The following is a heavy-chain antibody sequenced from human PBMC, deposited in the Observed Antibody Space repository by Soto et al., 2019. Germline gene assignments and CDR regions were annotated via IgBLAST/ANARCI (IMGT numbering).Heavy chain of an antibody. D-gene: IGHD2-15*01. CDR1: GFTFNIYD. Sequence: GGSLRLSCAASGFTFNIYDMHWVRQVRGKGLEWASAIGTAGDTHYSGSVKGRFTISRENAKNSLYLQMNSLRAEDTAVYYCARDPSGWGLDVWGRGTTVTVSS. J-gene: IGHJ6*02. V-gene: IGHV3-13*01. CDR3: ARDPSGWGLDV. CDR2: IGTAGDT.